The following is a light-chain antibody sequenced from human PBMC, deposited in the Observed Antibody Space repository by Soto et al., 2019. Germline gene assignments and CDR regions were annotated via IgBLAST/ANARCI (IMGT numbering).Light chain of an antibody. V-gene: IGKV1-5*01. CDR1: QSISSY. Sequence: DIQMTQSPSSLSASVGDRVTITCRASQSISSYLNWYQQKPGKAPKLLIYDASSLESGVPSRFSGSGSGTEFTLTISSLQPDDFATYYCQQYNSYQWTFGQGTKV. CDR2: DAS. J-gene: IGKJ1*01. CDR3: QQYNSYQWT.